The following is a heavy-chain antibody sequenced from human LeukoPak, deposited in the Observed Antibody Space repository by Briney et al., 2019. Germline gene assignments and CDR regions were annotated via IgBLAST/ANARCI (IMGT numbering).Heavy chain of an antibody. Sequence: PGGSLRLSCAASGFTLSNHWMTWVRQVPGRGPGWVAIVNRDGSETYYLDSVKGRFTISKDNAKNSLYLQMNSLRAEDTALYHCARNNGMDVWGQGTTVIVSS. CDR3: ARNNGMDV. V-gene: IGHV3-7*03. CDR1: GFTLSNHW. J-gene: IGHJ6*02. CDR2: VNRDGSET.